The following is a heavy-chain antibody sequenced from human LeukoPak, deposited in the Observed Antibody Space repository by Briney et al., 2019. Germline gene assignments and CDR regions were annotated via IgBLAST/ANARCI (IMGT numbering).Heavy chain of an antibody. Sequence: GGSLRLSCAASGFSFSSYNMDWVRQAPGKGLEWVSYISSSSTTIYYADSVKGRFTISRDNSKNTLYLQMNSLRAEDTAVYYCAKELEILWFGDYYYGMDVWGQGTTVTVSS. CDR3: AKELEILWFGDYYYGMDV. CDR2: ISSSSTTI. CDR1: GFSFSSYN. D-gene: IGHD3-10*01. V-gene: IGHV3-48*01. J-gene: IGHJ6*02.